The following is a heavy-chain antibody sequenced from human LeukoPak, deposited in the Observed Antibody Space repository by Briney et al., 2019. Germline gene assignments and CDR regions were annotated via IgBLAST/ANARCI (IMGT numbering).Heavy chain of an antibody. J-gene: IGHJ4*02. Sequence: PGGSLRLSCAASGFIFSNYWMSWVRQAPGKGLEWVANIKQDGSEKYYVGSVKGRFTISRDSAKNSLYLQMNSLRAEDTAVYYCARGGPMETDGFDYWGQGTLVTVSS. V-gene: IGHV3-7*01. CDR2: IKQDGSEK. CDR3: ARGGPMETDGFDY. CDR1: GFIFSNYW. D-gene: IGHD3-10*01.